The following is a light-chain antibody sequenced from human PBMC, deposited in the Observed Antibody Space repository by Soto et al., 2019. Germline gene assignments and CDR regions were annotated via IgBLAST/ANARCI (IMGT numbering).Light chain of an antibody. CDR3: QQYSDWPLT. J-gene: IGKJ4*01. CDR2: AAS. V-gene: IGKV3D-15*01. CDR1: QTVHSH. Sequence: EIVLTQSPATLSVSPGERVTLSCRPSQTVHSHLAWYQQRPGQAPRPLIYAASTRATGIPGRFIGNGFGTEFTLTISSLQSEDFAVYYWQQYSDWPLTFGGGTKVEIK.